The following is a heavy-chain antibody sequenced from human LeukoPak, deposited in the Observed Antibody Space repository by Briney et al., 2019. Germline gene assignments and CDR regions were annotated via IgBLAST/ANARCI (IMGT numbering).Heavy chain of an antibody. CDR3: AKGDRNSYYSFDY. J-gene: IGHJ4*02. CDR2: ISWSSATI. V-gene: IGHV3-9*01. Sequence: GRSLRLSCAASGFTFDDYAMHWVRQAPGKGLEWVSGISWSSATIGYADSVKGRFTISRDNAKNSLYLQMNSLKPEDSAFYYCAKGDRNSYYSFDYWGQGALVTVSS. D-gene: IGHD1-26*01. CDR1: GFTFDDYA.